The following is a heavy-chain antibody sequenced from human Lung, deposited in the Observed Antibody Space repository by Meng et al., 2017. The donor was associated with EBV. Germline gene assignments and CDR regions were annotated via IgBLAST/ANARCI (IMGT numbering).Heavy chain of an antibody. D-gene: IGHD6-25*01. Sequence: QAELVQSGSEVKKSGASVRISCKASGYTFTTYGMNWARQAPGQGLEWMGWINTNPGKPTYAQGLTGRFVFSLDTSVSTAYLQISSLKAEDTAVYYCARDSEAADYWGQGTLVTVSS. CDR1: GYTFTTYG. CDR2: INTNPGKP. J-gene: IGHJ4*02. V-gene: IGHV7-4-1*02. CDR3: ARDSEAADY.